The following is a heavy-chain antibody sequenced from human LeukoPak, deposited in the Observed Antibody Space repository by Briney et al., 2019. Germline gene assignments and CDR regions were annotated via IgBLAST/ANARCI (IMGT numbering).Heavy chain of an antibody. J-gene: IGHJ4*02. CDR3: ARLAQLRFWEGLFRPDY. D-gene: IGHD3-3*01. V-gene: IGHV4-38-2*01. CDR1: GYSITSGYY. Sequence: SETLSLTCAVSGYSITSGYYWGWIRQPPGKGLEWIGSMYHGGTTYYNPSHKSRVIISVDTSKNQFSLKLTSVTAADTAVFYCARLAQLRFWEGLFRPDYGAQETLVTVPS. CDR2: MYHGGTT.